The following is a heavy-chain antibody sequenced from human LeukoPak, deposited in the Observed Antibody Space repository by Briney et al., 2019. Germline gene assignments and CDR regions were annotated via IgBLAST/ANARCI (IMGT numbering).Heavy chain of an antibody. V-gene: IGHV3-64D*06. J-gene: IGHJ4*02. CDR1: GFTFSNYA. CDR3: VGFRATAGLY. D-gene: IGHD6-13*01. Sequence: GGSLRLSCSASGFTFSNYAMYWVRQAPGKGLEYVSAITSNGGSAYYADSVKGRSTISRDNSRNTLYLQMSSLRADDTAVYYCVGFRATAGLYWGQGTLVTVSS. CDR2: ITSNGGSA.